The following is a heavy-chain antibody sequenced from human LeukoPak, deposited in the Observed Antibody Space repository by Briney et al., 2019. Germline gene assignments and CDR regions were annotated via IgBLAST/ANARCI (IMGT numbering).Heavy chain of an antibody. J-gene: IGHJ4*02. CDR1: GGSIISGGYY. D-gene: IGHD3-10*01. V-gene: IGHV4-31*03. CDR3: ARDSGYPGHFEY. CDR2: IYYRGST. Sequence: PSETLSLTCTVSGGSIISGGYYWSWIRQRPGEGLEWIGYIYYRGSTDYTPSLKSRVTISVDTSKNQFSLKLSSVTAADTAVYYCARDSGYPGHFEYWGQGTLVTVSS.